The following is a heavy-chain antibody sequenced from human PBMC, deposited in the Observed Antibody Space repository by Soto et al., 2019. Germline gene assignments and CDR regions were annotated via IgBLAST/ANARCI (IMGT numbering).Heavy chain of an antibody. CDR1: GFTFSSYG. CDR3: AKPGYCSSSSCYPWRGVMWHGMDV. Sequence: QVQLVESGGGVVQPGRSLRLSCAASGFTFSSYGMHWVRQAPGKGLEWVAVISHDGSNKYYADSVKGRFTISTDNSKNTLHLQMNSLRAEDTAVYYCAKPGYCSSSSCYPWRGVMWHGMDVWGQGTTVTVSS. D-gene: IGHD2-2*01. J-gene: IGHJ6*02. V-gene: IGHV3-30*18. CDR2: ISHDGSNK.